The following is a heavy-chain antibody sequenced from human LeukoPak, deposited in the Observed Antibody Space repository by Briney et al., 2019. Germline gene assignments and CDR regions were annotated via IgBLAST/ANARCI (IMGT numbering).Heavy chain of an antibody. CDR1: GFTFSSHA. CDR3: AKWAGAWGNYYYGMDV. D-gene: IGHD3-16*01. J-gene: IGHJ6*02. Sequence: GGSLRLSCAASGFTFSSHAMSWVRQAPGKGLEWVSGISGSGGSTYYADSVKDRVTISRDNSKNTLYLQMNSLRAEDTAVYYCAKWAGAWGNYYYGMDVWGQGTTVTVSS. CDR2: ISGSGGST. V-gene: IGHV3-23*01.